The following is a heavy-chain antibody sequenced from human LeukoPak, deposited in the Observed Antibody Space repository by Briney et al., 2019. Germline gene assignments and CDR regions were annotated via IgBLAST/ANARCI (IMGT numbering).Heavy chain of an antibody. CDR2: INHSGST. V-gene: IGHV4-34*01. Sequence: AETLSLSCAAYGGSFSGYYWSWIRQPPGKGLEWIGEINHSGSTNYNPSFQSRFTISVDTSKNQFSLQLSSVTAADTAVYYCALGVTGAFDIWGQGTMVTVSS. CDR3: ALGVTGAFDI. CDR1: GGSFSGYY. J-gene: IGHJ3*02. D-gene: IGHD2-21*02.